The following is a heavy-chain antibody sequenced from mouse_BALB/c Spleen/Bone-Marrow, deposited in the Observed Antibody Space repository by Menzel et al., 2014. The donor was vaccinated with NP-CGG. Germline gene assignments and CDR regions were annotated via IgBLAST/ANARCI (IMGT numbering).Heavy chain of an antibody. V-gene: IGHV5-9-2*01. D-gene: IGHD2-4*01. CDR1: GFTFXSYG. CDR3: AREGYDYDWFAD. CDR2: ISGGGSYI. J-gene: IGHJ3*01. Sequence: EVKLMESGGDLVKPGGSLKFSCAASGFTFXSYGMSWVRQTPEKRLEWVATISGGGSYIYYADNVKGRFIISRDNAKNNLYLQVRSLRSEDTALYYCAREGYDYDWFADWGQGTLVTVSA.